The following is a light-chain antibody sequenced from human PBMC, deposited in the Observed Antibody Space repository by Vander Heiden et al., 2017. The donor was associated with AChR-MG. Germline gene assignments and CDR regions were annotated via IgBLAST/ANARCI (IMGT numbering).Light chain of an antibody. Sequence: ETVMTQSPATLSVSPGERATLSCRASQSVSSHLAWYQQKPGQAPRPLIYGASTKATGNPARFSGRGSGTEFTLTISSLQSEGFAVYYCQQDNNWAGYTFGQGTKLGNK. V-gene: IGKV3-15*01. CDR1: QSVSSH. CDR2: GAS. J-gene: IGKJ2*01. CDR3: QQDNNWAGYT.